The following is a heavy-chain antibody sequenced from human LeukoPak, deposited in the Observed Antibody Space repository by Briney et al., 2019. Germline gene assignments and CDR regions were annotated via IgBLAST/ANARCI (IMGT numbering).Heavy chain of an antibody. J-gene: IGHJ4*02. V-gene: IGHV1-3*01. CDR1: GYTFTSYA. CDR2: INAGNGNT. CDR3: ARDGGLSGGVAGLGY. Sequence: ASVKVSCKASGYTFTSYAMHWVRQAPGQRLEWMGWINAGNGNTKYSQKFQGRVTITRDTSASTAYMELSSLRSEDTAVYYCARDGGLSGGVAGLGYWGQGTLVTVSS. D-gene: IGHD2-15*01.